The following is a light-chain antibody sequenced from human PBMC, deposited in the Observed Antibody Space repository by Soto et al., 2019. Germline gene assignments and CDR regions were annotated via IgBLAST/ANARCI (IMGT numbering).Light chain of an antibody. CDR1: QGTSNF. V-gene: IGKV1-27*01. CDR2: AAS. J-gene: IGKJ1*01. CDR3: QKYNSAPWT. Sequence: DIQMTQSPSSLSASVGDRVTITCRASQGTSNFLAWFQQKPGKVPKVLIYAASTLQSGVPSRFSGSGSGTDFTLTISSLQPEDVATYYCQKYNSAPWTFGQGTKVEIK.